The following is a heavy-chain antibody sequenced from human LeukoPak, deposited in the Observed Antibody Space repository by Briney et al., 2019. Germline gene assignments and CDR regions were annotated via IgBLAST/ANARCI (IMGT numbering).Heavy chain of an antibody. J-gene: IGHJ5*02. CDR1: GGSFSGYY. CDR3: ARGGYSYGGLNWFDP. V-gene: IGHV4-34*01. D-gene: IGHD5-18*01. CDR2: INHSGST. Sequence: SETLSLTRAVYGGSFSGYYWSWIRQPPGKGLEWIGEINHSGSTNYNPSLKSRVTISVDTSKNQFSLKLSSVTAADTAVYYCARGGYSYGGLNWFDPWGQGTLVTVSS.